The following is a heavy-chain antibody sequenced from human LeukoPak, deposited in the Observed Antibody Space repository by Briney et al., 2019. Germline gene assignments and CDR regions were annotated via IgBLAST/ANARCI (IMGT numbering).Heavy chain of an antibody. Sequence: PSETLSLTCTVSGDSFSNYYWSWIRQPPGRGLEWIGYIHHSGSSDHNPSLKSRVTMSPDTSKNQFSLKLSSVTAADTAVYYCARHLDYDSSGDAFDIWGQGTRVTVSP. V-gene: IGHV4-59*08. D-gene: IGHD3-22*01. CDR1: GDSFSNYY. CDR2: IHHSGSS. CDR3: ARHLDYDSSGDAFDI. J-gene: IGHJ3*02.